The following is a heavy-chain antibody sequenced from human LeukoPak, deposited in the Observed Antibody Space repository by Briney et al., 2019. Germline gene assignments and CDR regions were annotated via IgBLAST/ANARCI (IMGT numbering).Heavy chain of an antibody. J-gene: IGHJ4*02. Sequence: TSETLSLTCTVSGGSISSYYWSWIRQPPGKGLEWIGYIYYSGSTNYNPSLKSRVTISVDTSKNQFSLKLSSVTAADTAVYYCARAQRVVVAAYFDYWGQGTLVTVSS. V-gene: IGHV4-59*01. D-gene: IGHD2-15*01. CDR2: IYYSGST. CDR1: GGSISSYY. CDR3: ARAQRVVVAAYFDY.